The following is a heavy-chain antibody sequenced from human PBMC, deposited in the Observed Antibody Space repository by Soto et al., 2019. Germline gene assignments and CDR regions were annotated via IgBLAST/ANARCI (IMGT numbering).Heavy chain of an antibody. CDR1: GFTFSSYG. CDR2: IWYDGSNK. D-gene: IGHD2-15*01. CDR3: ARGGERGGTERGY. Sequence: QVQLVESGGGVVQPGRSLRLSCAASGFTFSSYGMHWVRQAPGKGLEWVAVIWYDGSNKYYADSVKGRFTISRDNSKNTLYLKMNSLRAEDAAGYDGARGGERGGTERGYGGQGTLVTVSA. J-gene: IGHJ4*02. V-gene: IGHV3-33*01.